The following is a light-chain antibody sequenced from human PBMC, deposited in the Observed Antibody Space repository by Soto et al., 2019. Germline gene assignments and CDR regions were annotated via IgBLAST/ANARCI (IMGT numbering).Light chain of an antibody. J-gene: IGKJ1*01. CDR3: QQYDSSPET. V-gene: IGKV3-20*01. Sequence: EIVLTQSPGTLSLSPGERATLSCRASQSVSSSYLAWYRQKPGQAPRLLIYGASSRATGIPDRFSGSGSGTDFTLTISRLEPEDFAVYYCQQYDSSPETFGQGTKVEIK. CDR1: QSVSSSY. CDR2: GAS.